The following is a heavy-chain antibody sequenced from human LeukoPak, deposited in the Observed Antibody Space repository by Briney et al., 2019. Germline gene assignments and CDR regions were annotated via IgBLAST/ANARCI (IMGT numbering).Heavy chain of an antibody. CDR3: ARDSFYITAAPINRDY. D-gene: IGHD6-13*01. Sequence: GGSLRLSCAASGFTFSDYYMTWIRQAPGRGLEWISYINGSSSDTKYADSVKGRFTISRDNAKNSVYLLNSLRAEDTGVYYCARDSFYITAAPINRDYWGQGTLVTVSS. V-gene: IGHV3-11*06. CDR2: INGSSSDT. J-gene: IGHJ4*02. CDR1: GFTFSDYY.